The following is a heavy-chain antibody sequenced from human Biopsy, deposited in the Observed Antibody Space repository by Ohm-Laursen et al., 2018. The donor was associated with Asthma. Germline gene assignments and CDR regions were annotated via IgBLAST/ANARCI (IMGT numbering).Heavy chain of an antibody. J-gene: IGHJ4*02. Sequence: SLRLSCAASGFTVTTNSIGWVRQAPGKGLEWVSVTYSGGSTYYADSVKGRFTISRDNSKNTLYLQMSSLRAEDTAVYYCAKARIHHFYDSSGYYQHDWGQGTLVTVSS. CDR1: GFTVTTNS. CDR3: AKARIHHFYDSSGYYQHD. D-gene: IGHD3-22*01. CDR2: TYSGGST. V-gene: IGHV3-66*01.